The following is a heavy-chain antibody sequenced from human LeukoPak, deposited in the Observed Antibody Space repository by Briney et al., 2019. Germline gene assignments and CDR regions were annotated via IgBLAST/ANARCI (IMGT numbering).Heavy chain of an antibody. D-gene: IGHD2-15*01. Sequence: SETQSLTCTVSGGSISSGGYSWSWIRQHPGKGLEWIGYIYYSGSTYYNPSLKSRVTISVDTSKNQFSLKLSSVTAADTAVYYRAGSFGGSIDYWGQGTLVTVSS. CDR3: AGSFGGSIDY. CDR2: IYYSGST. J-gene: IGHJ4*02. CDR1: GGSISSGGYS. V-gene: IGHV4-31*03.